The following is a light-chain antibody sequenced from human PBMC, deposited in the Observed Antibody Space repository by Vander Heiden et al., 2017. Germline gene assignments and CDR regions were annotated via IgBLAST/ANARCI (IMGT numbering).Light chain of an antibody. CDR3: CSYEGSSTFVV. J-gene: IGLJ2*01. CDR1: SNAVGGYNL. CDR2: AVS. V-gene: IGLV2-23*02. Sequence: QSALTQPASVSGSPGRSITISCPGTSNAVGGYNLVSWYPQHPGKAPKLLIVAVSQRHSGLSNRFSGSKSGNTASLTIAGLQAEDEADYYCCSYEGSSTFVVFGGGTKLTVL.